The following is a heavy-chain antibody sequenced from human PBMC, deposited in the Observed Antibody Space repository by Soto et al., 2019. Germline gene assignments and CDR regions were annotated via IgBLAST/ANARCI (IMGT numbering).Heavy chain of an antibody. Sequence: ASVKVSCKASGYTFTSYGISWVRQAPGQGLEWMGWISAYNGNTNYAQKLQGRVTMTTDTSTSTAYMELRSLRPDDTAVYYCVMRELLTGNDYWGQGTLVTVSS. V-gene: IGHV1-18*01. CDR3: VMRELLTGNDY. CDR1: GYTFTSYG. D-gene: IGHD1-26*01. J-gene: IGHJ4*02. CDR2: ISAYNGNT.